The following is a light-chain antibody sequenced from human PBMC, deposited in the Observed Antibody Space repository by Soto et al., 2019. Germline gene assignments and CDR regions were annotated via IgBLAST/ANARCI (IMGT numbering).Light chain of an antibody. Sequence: QSALTQPASVSGSPGQSITISCTGTSSDVGGYNYASWYQQRPGKAPKLMIYDVSNRPSGVSNRFSGSKSGNTASLTISGLQAEDEADYYCSSYPRREGVCGTGTRSPS. CDR2: DVS. V-gene: IGLV2-14*01. CDR3: SSYPRREGV. CDR1: SSDVGGYNY. J-gene: IGLJ1*01.